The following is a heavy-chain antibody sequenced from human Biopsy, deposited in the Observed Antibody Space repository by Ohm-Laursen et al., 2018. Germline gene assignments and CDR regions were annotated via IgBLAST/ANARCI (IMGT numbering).Heavy chain of an antibody. V-gene: IGHV4-59*02. J-gene: IGHJ6*02. CDR1: GDSVTKYY. CDR3: ARDSGILNYGNFKYYHYYGMDV. CDR2: IYYSVMT. Sequence: LSLTCTVSGDSVTKYYWSWIRQPPGKGLEWIGHIYYSVMTNYNPSLQSRVSISVDTSRNQVSLTLSSVTAADTAVYYCARDSGILNYGNFKYYHYYGMDVWGQGTKVTVSS. D-gene: IGHD4-11*01.